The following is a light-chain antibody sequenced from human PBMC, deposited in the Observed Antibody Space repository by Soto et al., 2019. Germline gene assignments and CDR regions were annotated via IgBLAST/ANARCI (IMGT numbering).Light chain of an antibody. J-gene: IGLJ3*02. V-gene: IGLV2-8*01. CDR3: YSYAGRNIWV. Sequence: QSALAQPPSASGSPGQSVTISCTGSGSDIGAYNFVSRYQQHPGKAPKLMIFGVTERPSGVPDRFSGSKSGNTASLTVSGLQADDEAVYYCYSYAGRNIWVFGGGTKLTVL. CDR2: GVT. CDR1: GSDIGAYNF.